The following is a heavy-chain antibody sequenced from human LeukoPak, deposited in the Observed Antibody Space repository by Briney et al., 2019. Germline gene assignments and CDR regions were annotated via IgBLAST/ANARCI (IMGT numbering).Heavy chain of an antibody. J-gene: IGHJ5*02. V-gene: IGHV5-51*01. CDR2: IYPGDSDT. CDR3: ARHRAYKNWFDP. CDR1: WYSLTSYW. D-gene: IGHD1-1*01. Sequence: GGSLKNSRKGSWYSLTSYWIGWGGPMPGERLEWMGIIYPGDSDTRYSPSFQGQVTISADKSISTAYLQWSSLKASDTAMYYCARHRAYKNWFDPWGQGTLVTVSS.